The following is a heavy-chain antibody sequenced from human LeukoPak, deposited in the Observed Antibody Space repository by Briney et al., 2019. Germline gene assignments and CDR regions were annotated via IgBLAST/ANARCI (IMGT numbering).Heavy chain of an antibody. CDR2: VNPNSGNT. J-gene: IGHJ4*02. D-gene: IGHD3-22*01. Sequence: ASVKVSCKTSGYTFTSYDLNWVRQATGQGLEWMGWVNPNSGNTGYAQKFQGRVTMTMDPSISTAYMELSCLRSEDTAVYYCARRSDDYDSSAYYHWGQGTLVTVSS. V-gene: IGHV1-8*01. CDR3: ARRSDDYDSSAYYH. CDR1: GYTFTSYD.